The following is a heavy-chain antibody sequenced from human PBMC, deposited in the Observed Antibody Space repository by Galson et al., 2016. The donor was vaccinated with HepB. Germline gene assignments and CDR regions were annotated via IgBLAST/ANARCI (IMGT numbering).Heavy chain of an antibody. J-gene: IGHJ4*02. V-gene: IGHV4-59*01. CDR2: ISYSGST. D-gene: IGHD2-8*01. CDR3: ARMEYGDHLDY. Sequence: ETLSLTCTVSGDSINYYSWSWIRQPPGKGLEWIGFISYSGSTNYNPSLKSRVTMSVDMSKNQFSLKLSSVTAADTAVYYCARMEYGDHLDYWGQGTLVTVSS. CDR1: GDSINYYS.